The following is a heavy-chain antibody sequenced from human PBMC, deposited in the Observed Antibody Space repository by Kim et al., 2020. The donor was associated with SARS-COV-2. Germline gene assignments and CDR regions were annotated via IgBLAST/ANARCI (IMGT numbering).Heavy chain of an antibody. V-gene: IGHV4-59*11. CDR1: GGSINSHH. J-gene: IGHJ3*01. CDR3: ARKNAFDL. Sequence: SETLSLTCTVSGGSINSHHWSWIRQPPGKALEWIGYMYYDGRTNYNPSLKNRVTISVDTSKTEFSLKLTSVTAADTAVYYCARKNAFDLWGQGTMVTVPS. CDR2: MYYDGRT.